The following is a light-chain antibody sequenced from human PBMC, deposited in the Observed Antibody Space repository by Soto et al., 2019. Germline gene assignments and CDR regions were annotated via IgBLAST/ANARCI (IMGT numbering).Light chain of an antibody. CDR1: SSDVGGYNY. Sequence: QSALTQPACVSGSPGQSITISCTGTSSDVGGYNYVSWYQQHPGKAPKLMIYDVSNRPSGVSNRFSGSKSGNTASLTISGLQAEYEADYYCSSYTSSSTPNWVFGGGTKLTVL. CDR2: DVS. J-gene: IGLJ3*02. CDR3: SSYTSSSTPNWV. V-gene: IGLV2-14*01.